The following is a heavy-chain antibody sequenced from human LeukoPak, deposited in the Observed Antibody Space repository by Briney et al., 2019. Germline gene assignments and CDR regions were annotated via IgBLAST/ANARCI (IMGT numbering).Heavy chain of an antibody. V-gene: IGHV4-59*11. D-gene: IGHD3-22*01. J-gene: IGHJ4*02. CDR2: IYYTGST. Sequence: SETLSLTCTVSGGSISSHYWSWIRQPPGKGLEWIGYIYYTGSTKFNPSLKSRVTISVDTSKNLFSLKLSSVTAADTAVYYCARGGGVTYYDSTGYLWYFDYWGQGTLVTVSS. CDR1: GGSISSHY. CDR3: ARGGGVTYYDSTGYLWYFDY.